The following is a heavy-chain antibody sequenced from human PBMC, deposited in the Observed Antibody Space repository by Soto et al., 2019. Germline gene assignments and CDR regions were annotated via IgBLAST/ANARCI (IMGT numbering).Heavy chain of an antibody. CDR3: MSIAARPDAFDI. D-gene: IGHD6-6*01. CDR1: GGTFSSYA. V-gene: IGHV1-69*13. J-gene: IGHJ3*02. CDR2: IIPIFGTA. Sequence: GASVKVSCKASGGTFSSYAISWVRQAPGQGLEWMGGIIPIFGTANYAQKFQGRVTITADESTSTAYMELSSLRSEDTAVYYCMSIAARPDAFDIWGQGTMVTVSS.